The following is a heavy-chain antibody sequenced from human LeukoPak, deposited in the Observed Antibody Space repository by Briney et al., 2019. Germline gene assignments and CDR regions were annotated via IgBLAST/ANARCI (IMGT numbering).Heavy chain of an antibody. J-gene: IGHJ4*02. CDR2: IRYDGSNK. CDR1: GFTFSSYG. D-gene: IGHD6-19*01. Sequence: PGGSLRLSCAASGFTFSSYGMHWVRQAPGKGLEWVAFIRYDGSNKYYADSVKGRFTISRYNSKNTLYLQMNSLRAEDTAVYYCAKDSEQWLVPTSYFDYWGQGTLVTVSS. V-gene: IGHV3-30*02. CDR3: AKDSEQWLVPTSYFDY.